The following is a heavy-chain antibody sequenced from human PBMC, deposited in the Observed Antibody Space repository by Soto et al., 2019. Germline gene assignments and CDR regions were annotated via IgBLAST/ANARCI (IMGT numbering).Heavy chain of an antibody. J-gene: IGHJ4*02. CDR2: IYYNDDR. Sequence: SGPTLVNPTQTLTLTCTFSGFSFTTAGVVVGWIRQTPGGALEWLTLIYYNDDRRFSPSLKTRLTITGDTSKNQVVLSLTNVDPGDTATYFCAHSDGGYEIIYFDFWGQGIPVTVS. CDR1: GFSFTTAGVV. CDR3: AHSDGGYEIIYFDF. D-gene: IGHD5-12*01. V-gene: IGHV2-5*01.